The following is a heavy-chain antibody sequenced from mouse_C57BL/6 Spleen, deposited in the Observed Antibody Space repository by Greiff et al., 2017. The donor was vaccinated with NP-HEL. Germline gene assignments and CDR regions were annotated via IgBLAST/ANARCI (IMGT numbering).Heavy chain of an antibody. CDR3: ARHFDYDGDYYAMDY. CDR2: IWSDGST. D-gene: IGHD2-4*01. J-gene: IGHJ4*01. V-gene: IGHV2-6-1*01. CDR1: GFSLTSYG. Sequence: VQLVESGPGLVAPSQSLSITCTVSGFSLTSYGVHWVRQPPGKGLEWLVVIWSDGSTTCYSAPNSRLSTCKDNPKSQSFLKMNSLQTDDTAMYDCARHFDYDGDYYAMDYWGQGTSVTVSS.